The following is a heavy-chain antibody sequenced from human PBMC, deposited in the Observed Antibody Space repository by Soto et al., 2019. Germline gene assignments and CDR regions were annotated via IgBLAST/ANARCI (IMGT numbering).Heavy chain of an antibody. CDR1: GGSISSGDYY. D-gene: IGHD5-18*01. CDR3: AREPADVDTAMDP. J-gene: IGHJ5*02. V-gene: IGHV4-30-4*01. Sequence: QVQLQESGPGLVKPSQTLSLTCTVSGGSISSGDYYWSWIRQPPGKGLEWIGYIYYSGSTYYNPSLKSRVTIAVDPSQNQFSLKLSSVTAADTAVYDCAREPADVDTAMDPWSQGTLVTGSS. CDR2: IYYSGST.